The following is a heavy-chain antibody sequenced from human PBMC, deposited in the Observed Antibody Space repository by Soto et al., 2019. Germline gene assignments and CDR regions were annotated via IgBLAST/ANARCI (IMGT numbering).Heavy chain of an antibody. CDR1: GGSFSGYY. CDR3: ARGGSTLGGMDV. J-gene: IGHJ6*02. V-gene: IGHV4-34*01. CDR2: INHSGST. Sequence: PSETLSLTCAVYGGSFSGYYWSWIRQPPGKGLEWIGEINHSGSTNYNPSLKSRVTISVDMSKNQFSLKLNSVTVADTAVFYCARGGSTLGGMDVWGQGTTVTVSS.